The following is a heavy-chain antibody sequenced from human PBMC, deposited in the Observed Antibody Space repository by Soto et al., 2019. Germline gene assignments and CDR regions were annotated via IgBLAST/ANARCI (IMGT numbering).Heavy chain of an antibody. Sequence: ASVKVSCNASGYTFTGYYMHWVRQAPGQGLEWMGWINPNSGGTNYAQKFQGWVTMTRDTSISTAYMELSRLRSDDTAVYYCARDCTAMASGAFDIWGQGTMVTVSS. D-gene: IGHD5-18*01. CDR1: GYTFTGYY. V-gene: IGHV1-2*04. CDR2: INPNSGGT. J-gene: IGHJ3*02. CDR3: ARDCTAMASGAFDI.